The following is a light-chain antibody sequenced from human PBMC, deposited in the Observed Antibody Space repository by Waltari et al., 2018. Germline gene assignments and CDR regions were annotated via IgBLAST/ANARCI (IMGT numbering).Light chain of an antibody. J-gene: IGKJ1*01. CDR1: QSISSD. CDR3: QQSYSTPRT. CDR2: AAS. V-gene: IGKV1-39*01. Sequence: DIQMTQSPSSMSASVGDRVTITCRASQSISSDLNWYQQKPGKAPKLLIYAASSLQSGVLSMFIGSGSATDFTLTISSLQQEDFATYYCQQSYSTPRTFGQGTKVEIK.